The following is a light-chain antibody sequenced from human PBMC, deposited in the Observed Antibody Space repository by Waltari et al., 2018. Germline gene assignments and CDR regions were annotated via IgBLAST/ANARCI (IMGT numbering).Light chain of an antibody. V-gene: IGLV2-11*01. CDR3: CSYAGGYTLGV. J-gene: IGLJ2*01. CDR1: SSDVGGFNY. Sequence: QSALTQPRSVSGSPGQSVTISCTGTSSDVGGFNYVSWYQQHPGKVPNRMIYEVPKRPAGLPDRFAGYKSGNTASLTISGLQAEDEADYYCCSYAGGYTLGVFGGGTKLTVL. CDR2: EVP.